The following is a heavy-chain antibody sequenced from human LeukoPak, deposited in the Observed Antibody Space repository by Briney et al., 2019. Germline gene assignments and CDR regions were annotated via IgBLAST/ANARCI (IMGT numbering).Heavy chain of an antibody. D-gene: IGHD4-17*01. J-gene: IGHJ4*02. CDR1: GYTFTSYY. CDR3: ARDSLYGVVDY. Sequence: VASVKVSCKTSGYTFTSYYIHWVRQAPGQGLGWMGIINPSGGSTSYAQKFQGRVTMTRDTSTSTVYMYLSSLRSEDTAVYYCARDSLYGVVDYWGQGTLVTVSS. CDR2: INPSGGST. V-gene: IGHV1-46*01.